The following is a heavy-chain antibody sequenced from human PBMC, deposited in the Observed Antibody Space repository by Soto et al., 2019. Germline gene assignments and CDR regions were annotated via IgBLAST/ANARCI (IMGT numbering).Heavy chain of an antibody. J-gene: IGHJ4*02. CDR1: GFIFSAYS. D-gene: IGHD2-2*01. CDR3: VKDRRIAPPADFYFDS. CDR2: ISSRTNTI. Sequence: EVQLVESGGGLVQPGGSLTLSCAASGFIFSAYSINWVRRAPGKGLEWVSYISSRTNTIYYADSVQGRFTISRDDAKNSLSLQMSSLRVEDTAVYYCVKDRRIAPPADFYFDSWGQGTLVPVSS. V-gene: IGHV3-48*01.